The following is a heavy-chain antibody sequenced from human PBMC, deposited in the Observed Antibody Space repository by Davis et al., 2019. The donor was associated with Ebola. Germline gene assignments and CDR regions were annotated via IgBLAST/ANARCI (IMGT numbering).Heavy chain of an antibody. V-gene: IGHV3-74*01. D-gene: IGHD6-13*01. CDR2: INSDGSST. Sequence: HTGGSLRLSCAASGFTFSSYWMHWVRQAPGKGLVWASRINSDGSSTSYADSVKGRFTISRDNAKNTLYLQMNSLRAEDTAVYYCARGWGIAAAGIPGYWGQGTLVTVSS. J-gene: IGHJ4*02. CDR1: GFTFSSYW. CDR3: ARGWGIAAAGIPGY.